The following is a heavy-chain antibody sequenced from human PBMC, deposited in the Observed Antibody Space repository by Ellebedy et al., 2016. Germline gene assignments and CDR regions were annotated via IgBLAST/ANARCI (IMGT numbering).Heavy chain of an antibody. J-gene: IGHJ4*02. CDR1: GYTFTAYP. CDR2: IDGGSGKT. V-gene: IGHV1-3*01. CDR3: ARGKGLQLWFIYYFDY. D-gene: IGHD3-10*01. Sequence: ASLKVSCXASGYTFTAYPIHWVRQVPGQRFEWMGWIDGGSGKTKYSEKFQGRVTITRDTSASRVYLDLSSLRPEDTAVYYCARGKGLQLWFIYYFDYWGQGTQVTVSS.